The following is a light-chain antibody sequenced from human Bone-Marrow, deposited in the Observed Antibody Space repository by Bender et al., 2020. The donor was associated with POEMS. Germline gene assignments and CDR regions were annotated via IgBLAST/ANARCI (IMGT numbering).Light chain of an antibody. CDR3: SSYAGDYNLV. CDR2: EVT. J-gene: IGLJ3*02. V-gene: IGLV2-8*01. Sequence: QSALTQPASVSGSPGQSITISCTGTSSDVGSYNLVSWYQQHPGKAPKLMIYEVTKRPSGVPDRFSGSKSGNTASLTVSGLKAEDEADYYCSSYAGDYNLVFGGGTKLTVL. CDR1: SSDVGSYNL.